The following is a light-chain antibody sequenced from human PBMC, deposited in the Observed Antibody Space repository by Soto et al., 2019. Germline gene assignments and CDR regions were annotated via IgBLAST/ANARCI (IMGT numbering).Light chain of an antibody. Sequence: QSVLTQPPSVSAAPGQKVTISCSGSSSNIGNNYVSWYQQLPGTAPKLLIYETNKRPSGIADRFSGSKSGTSATLGITGLQTGDEADYYCGTWDSGLSAHVFGTGTKLTVL. CDR3: GTWDSGLSAHV. V-gene: IGLV1-51*02. CDR2: ETN. J-gene: IGLJ1*01. CDR1: SSNIGNNY.